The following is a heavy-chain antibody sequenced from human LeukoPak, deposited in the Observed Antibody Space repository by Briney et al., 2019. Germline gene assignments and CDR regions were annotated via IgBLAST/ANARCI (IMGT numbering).Heavy chain of an antibody. CDR1: GGSIRDYQ. J-gene: IGHJ2*01. Sequence: SETLSLTCAVSGGSIRDYQWSWIRQPPGKGLEWIGHINTNGRTDYNPSLRSRVTISVDTSKNQFSLTLSSVTAADTAVYYCARRGYSGYDLGSGVYWYFDLWGRGTLVTVSS. CDR2: INTNGRT. V-gene: IGHV4-4*09. CDR3: ARRGYSGYDLGSGVYWYFDL. D-gene: IGHD5-12*01.